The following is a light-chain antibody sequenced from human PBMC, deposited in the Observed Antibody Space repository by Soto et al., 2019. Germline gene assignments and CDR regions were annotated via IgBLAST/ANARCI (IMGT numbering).Light chain of an antibody. CDR3: GTWDYSLSAVV. CDR2: ENN. Sequence: QSVLTQPPSVSAAPGQKVTISCSGSSSNIGNNYVSWYQQLPGTAPNLLIYENNKRPSGIPDRFSGSKSGTSATLGISGLQTGDEANYYCGTWDYSLSAVVFGGGTKVTVL. J-gene: IGLJ2*01. CDR1: SSNIGNNY. V-gene: IGLV1-51*02.